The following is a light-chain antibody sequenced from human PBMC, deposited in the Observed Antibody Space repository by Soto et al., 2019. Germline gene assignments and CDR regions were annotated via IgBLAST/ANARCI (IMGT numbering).Light chain of an antibody. CDR3: QQYCTAPLT. V-gene: IGKV3-20*01. CDR2: TAS. CDR1: RSVPSSY. J-gene: IGKJ4*01. Sequence: EIVLTQSPGILSLSPGERATLSCRASRSVPSSYLAWYQQKPGQAPRLLIFTASTRATGIPDRFSGSGFGTDFTLTISRLEPEDAAVYYCQQYCTAPLTFGGGAKVEI.